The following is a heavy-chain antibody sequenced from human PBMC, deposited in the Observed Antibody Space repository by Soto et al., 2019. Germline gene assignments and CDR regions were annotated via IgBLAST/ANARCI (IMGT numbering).Heavy chain of an antibody. CDR2: TSYDGSNK. D-gene: IGHD4-17*01. Sequence: QVQLVESGGGVVQSGRSLRLSCAASGLTFSSYAMSWVRQAPGKGLECVAATSYDGSNKYYADSVKGRFTISRDNSKNTLDLQMNSLRAEDTAVYYCAGVYYGGDSIDNYWGQGTLVTVSS. CDR3: AGVYYGGDSIDNY. CDR1: GLTFSSYA. V-gene: IGHV3-30-3*01. J-gene: IGHJ4*02.